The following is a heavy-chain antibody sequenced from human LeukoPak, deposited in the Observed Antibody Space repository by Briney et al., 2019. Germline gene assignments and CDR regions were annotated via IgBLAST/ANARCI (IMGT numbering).Heavy chain of an antibody. J-gene: IGHJ3*02. CDR3: AREAAAGYSYGYANAFDI. V-gene: IGHV4-4*02. CDR2: IYHSGST. D-gene: IGHD5-18*01. CDR1: GGSISSSNW. Sequence: SGTLSLTCAVSGGSISSSNWWSWVRQPPGKGLEWIGEIYHSGSTNYNPSLKSRVTITVDTSKNQFSLKLSSVTAADTAVYYCAREAAAGYSYGYANAFDIWGQGTMVTVSS.